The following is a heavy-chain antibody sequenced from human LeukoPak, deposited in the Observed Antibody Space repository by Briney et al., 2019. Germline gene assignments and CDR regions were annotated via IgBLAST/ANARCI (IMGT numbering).Heavy chain of an antibody. J-gene: IGHJ6*02. CDR1: GGSISSNSYY. V-gene: IGHV4-39*01. CDR3: ARHVATHYYYNYYGLDV. CDR2: IYYSGNT. Sequence: PSETLSLTCAVSGGSISSNSYYWGWVRQSPGKGLEWIGAIYYSGNTYYSPSLKSRVTISADTSKNQFSLNLSAVTAADAATYYCARHVATHYYYNYYGLDVWGQGTTVTVSS.